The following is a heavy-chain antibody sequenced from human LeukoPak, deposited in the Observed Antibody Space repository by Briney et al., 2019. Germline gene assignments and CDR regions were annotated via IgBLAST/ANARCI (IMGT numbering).Heavy chain of an antibody. CDR2: IYSGGST. CDR1: GFTVSSNY. V-gene: IGHV3-53*01. Sequence: GGSLRLSCAASGFTVSSNYMSWVRQAPGKGLEWVSVIYSGGSTYYADSVKGRFTISRDNSKNTLYLQMNSLRAEDTAVYYCASKRGAVLPPDDYWGQGTLVTVSS. CDR3: ASKRGAVLPPDDY. D-gene: IGHD1-14*01. J-gene: IGHJ4*02.